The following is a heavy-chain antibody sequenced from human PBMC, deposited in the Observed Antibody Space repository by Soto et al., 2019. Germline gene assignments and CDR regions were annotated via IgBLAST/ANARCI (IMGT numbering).Heavy chain of an antibody. V-gene: IGHV1-18*01. Sequence: ASAKVSCKASGYTFTSYGISWVRQAPGQGLEWMGWISAYNGNTNYAQKLRGRVTMTTDTSTSTAYMELRSLRSDDTAVYYCARGGNPYYYYGMHVWGQGTTLTVSS. CDR2: ISAYNGNT. D-gene: IGHD2-15*01. CDR1: GYTFTSYG. J-gene: IGHJ6*02. CDR3: ARGGNPYYYYGMHV.